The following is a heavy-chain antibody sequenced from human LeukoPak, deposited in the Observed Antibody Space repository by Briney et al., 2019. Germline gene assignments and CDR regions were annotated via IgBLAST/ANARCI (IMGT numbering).Heavy chain of an antibody. D-gene: IGHD1-14*01. CDR1: GYTFTSYG. CDR2: ISAYNGNT. CDR3: ARDDHEGEFDY. Sequence: ASVKVSCKASGYTFTSYGNSWVRQAPGQGLEWMGWISAYNGNTNYPQKLQGRVTMTTDTSTSTAYMELRSLRFDDTAVYYCARDDHEGEFDYWGQGTLVTVSS. V-gene: IGHV1-18*01. J-gene: IGHJ4*02.